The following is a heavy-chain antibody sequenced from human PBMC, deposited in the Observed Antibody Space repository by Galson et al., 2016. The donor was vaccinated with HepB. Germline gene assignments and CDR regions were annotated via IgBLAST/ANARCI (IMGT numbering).Heavy chain of an antibody. J-gene: IGHJ4*02. CDR2: ISGDGGGT. V-gene: IGHV3-43*02. CDR3: AKGDGGYYLVVDS. CDR1: GFTFDAYA. Sequence: SLRLSCAASGFTFDAYAMHWVRQVPGKGLEWVSLISGDGGGTYYADSVKGRFTISRDNSKTSLYLQMNTLRTEDTALYYCAKGDGGYYLVVDSWGQGTLVTVSS. D-gene: IGHD4-17*01.